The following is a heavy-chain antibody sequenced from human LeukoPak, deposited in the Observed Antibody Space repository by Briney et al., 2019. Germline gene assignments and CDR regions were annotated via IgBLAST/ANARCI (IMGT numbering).Heavy chain of an antibody. V-gene: IGHV4-59*01. CDR1: GGSISSYY. J-gene: IGHJ6*02. Sequence: SQTLSLTCTVSGGSISSYYRSWIRQPPRKGQEWIGYISYTGSTNYNPSLKSRVTISVDTSKNQFSLKLSSVTAADTAVYYCARLVAVDYYYGMDVWGQGTTVIVSS. CDR3: ARLVAVDYYYGMDV. CDR2: ISYTGST. D-gene: IGHD6-19*01.